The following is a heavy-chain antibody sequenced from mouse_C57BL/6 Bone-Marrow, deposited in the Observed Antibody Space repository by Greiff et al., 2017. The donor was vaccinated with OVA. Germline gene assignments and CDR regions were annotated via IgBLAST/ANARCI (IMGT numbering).Heavy chain of an antibody. D-gene: IGHD1-1*01. CDR3: ATYYGLLD. J-gene: IGHJ2*01. CDR1: GYTFTDYY. V-gene: IGHV1-76*01. Sequence: QVTLKVCGAELVRPGASVKLSCKASGYTFTDYYINWVKQRPGQGLEWIARIYPGSGNTYYNEKFKGKATLTAEKSSSTAYMQLSSLTSEDSAVYFCATYYGLLDWGQGTTLTVSS. CDR2: IYPGSGNT.